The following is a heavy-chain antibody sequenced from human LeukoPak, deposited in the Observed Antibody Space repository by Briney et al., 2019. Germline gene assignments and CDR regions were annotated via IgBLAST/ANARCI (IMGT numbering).Heavy chain of an antibody. D-gene: IGHD3-22*01. CDR3: TEFYFDRSGYADY. CDR2: IYYRGST. V-gene: IGHV4-39*01. CDR1: GVSISSSSFY. J-gene: IGHJ4*02. Sequence: SETLSLTCTVSGVSISSSSFYWGWIRQPPGKGLEWIGSIYYRGSTYYNPSLKSRVTISVDMSENQVSLKLRSVTAADTAVYYCTEFYFDRSGYADYWGQGTLVTVSS.